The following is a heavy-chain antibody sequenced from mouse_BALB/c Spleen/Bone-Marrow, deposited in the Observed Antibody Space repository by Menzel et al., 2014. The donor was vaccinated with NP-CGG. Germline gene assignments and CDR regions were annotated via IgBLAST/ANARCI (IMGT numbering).Heavy chain of an antibody. V-gene: IGHV5-17*02. J-gene: IGHJ2*01. CDR1: GFTFSSFG. D-gene: IGHD4-1*01. CDR3: TRGGNWEDFDY. CDR2: ISSDSGAI. Sequence: EVKVVESGGGLVQPGGSRKLSCAASGFTFSSFGMHWVRQAPEKGLEWIAYISSDSGAIFYADTVKGRFTISRDNPKNTLFLQMTSLRSEDSAIYFCTRGGNWEDFDYWGQGTPLTVSS.